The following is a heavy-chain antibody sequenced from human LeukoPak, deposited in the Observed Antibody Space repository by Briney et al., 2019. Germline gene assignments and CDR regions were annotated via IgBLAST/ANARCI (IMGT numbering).Heavy chain of an antibody. Sequence: PGGSLRLSCAASGFTFSGYEMNWVRQAPGKGLEWVSYISSSGSTIYYADSVKGRFTISRDNAKNSLYLQMNSLRAEDTAVYYCARLWVERRGGDWFDPWGQGTLVTVSS. D-gene: IGHD1-1*01. CDR2: ISSSGSTI. CDR1: GFTFSGYE. V-gene: IGHV3-48*03. J-gene: IGHJ5*02. CDR3: ARLWVERRGGDWFDP.